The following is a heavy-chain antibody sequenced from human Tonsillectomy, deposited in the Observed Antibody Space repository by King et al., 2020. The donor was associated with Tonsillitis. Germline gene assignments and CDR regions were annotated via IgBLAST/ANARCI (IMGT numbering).Heavy chain of an antibody. J-gene: IGHJ3*01. CDR3: AKDMHGSGTLDAFDF. V-gene: IGHV3-9*01. CDR2: ISWNSGYN. Sequence: VQLVESGGGLVQPGRSLRLSCAASGFTFDDYAMAWFRQDPGKGLQWFSGISWNSGYNGYAESVKGRFTISRDNAKNSLYLQMNSLRAEDTALYYCAKDMHGSGTLDAFDFWGQGTMVTVSS. CDR1: GFTFDDYA. D-gene: IGHD3-10*01.